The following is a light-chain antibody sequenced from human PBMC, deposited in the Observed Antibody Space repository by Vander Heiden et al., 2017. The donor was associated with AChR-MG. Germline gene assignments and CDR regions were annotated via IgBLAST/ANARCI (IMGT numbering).Light chain of an antibody. CDR2: DVS. V-gene: IGLV2-11*01. CDR1: NRDVGGYDF. J-gene: IGLJ2*01. Sequence: QSALTQPRSVSGSPGQSVTISCTGTNRDVGGYDFVSWYQQYPGKAPKVMIYDVSKRPSGVPDLFSGSKSGNTASLTISGLQADDEADYYCCSYAGSYVVFGGGTKLTVL. CDR3: CSYAGSYVV.